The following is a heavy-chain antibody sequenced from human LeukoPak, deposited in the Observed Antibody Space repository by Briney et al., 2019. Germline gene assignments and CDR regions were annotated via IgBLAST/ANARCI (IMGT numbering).Heavy chain of an antibody. CDR2: IYYSGST. Sequence: SETLSLTCTVSGGSINSYYWSWIRQPPGKGLEWIGYIYYSGSTNYNPSLKSRVTISVDTSKNQFSLKLSSVTAADTAVYYCARGRGYCSGGSCYSRSWFDPWGQGTLVTVSS. D-gene: IGHD2-15*01. CDR3: ARGRGYCSGGSCYSRSWFDP. V-gene: IGHV4-59*01. CDR1: GGSINSYY. J-gene: IGHJ5*02.